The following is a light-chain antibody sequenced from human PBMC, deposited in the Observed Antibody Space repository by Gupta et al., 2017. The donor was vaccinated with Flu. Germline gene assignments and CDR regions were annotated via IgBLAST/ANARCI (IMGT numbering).Light chain of an antibody. J-gene: IGKJ4*01. V-gene: IGKV3-20*01. CDR2: GAS. CDR1: QSVSSSY. CDR3: QQEGSSPIT. Sequence: GTLSLSPGERATLSCRASQSVSSSYLAWYQQKPGQAPRLLIYGASSRATGIPDRFSGSGSGTDFTLTISRLEPEDFAVYYCQQEGSSPITFGRGTKVEIK.